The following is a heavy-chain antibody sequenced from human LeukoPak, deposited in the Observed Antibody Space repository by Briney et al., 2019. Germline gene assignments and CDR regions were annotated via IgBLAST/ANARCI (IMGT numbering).Heavy chain of an antibody. CDR2: IYYSGST. J-gene: IGHJ5*02. Sequence: SETLSLTCTVSGGSISSYYWSWIRQPPGKGLEWIGYIYYSGSTNYNPSLKSRVTISVDTSKNQFSLRLSSVTAADTAVYYCARWGTYASTSNWFDPWGQGTLVTVSS. V-gene: IGHV4-59*12. CDR1: GGSISSYY. CDR3: ARWGTYASTSNWFDP. D-gene: IGHD2-2*01.